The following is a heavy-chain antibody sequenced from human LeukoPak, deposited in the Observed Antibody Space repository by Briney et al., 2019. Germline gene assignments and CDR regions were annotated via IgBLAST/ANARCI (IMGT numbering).Heavy chain of an antibody. V-gene: IGHV5-51*03. D-gene: IGHD2-2*01. CDR1: GYKFTNYW. CDR3: AIAGDSSTNCYRCFNY. CDR2: IYPGDSDT. J-gene: IGHJ4*02. Sequence: GESRKISCKGSGYKFTNYWIGWVRQIPGKGLEWIGIIYPGDSDTRYGPSFQGQVTISADKSITTAYLQWSSLKASDTAMYYCAIAGDSSTNCYRCFNYWGQGKLVTVSS.